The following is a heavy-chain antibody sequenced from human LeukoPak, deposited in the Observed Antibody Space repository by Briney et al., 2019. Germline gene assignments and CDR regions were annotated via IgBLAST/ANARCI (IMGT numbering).Heavy chain of an antibody. CDR2: ISGSGGST. Sequence: GGSLRLSCAASGFTFSSYAMSWVRQAPGKGLEWVSAISGSGGSTYYADSVKGRFTISRDNSKNTLYLQMNSLRAEDTAVYYCAKAITMVRGVIIRSYYGMDVWGQGTTVTVSS. CDR3: AKAITMVRGVIIRSYYGMDV. J-gene: IGHJ6*02. D-gene: IGHD3-10*01. CDR1: GFTFSSYA. V-gene: IGHV3-23*01.